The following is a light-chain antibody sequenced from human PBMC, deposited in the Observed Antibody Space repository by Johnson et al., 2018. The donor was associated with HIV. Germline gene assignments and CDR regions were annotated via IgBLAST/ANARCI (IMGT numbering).Light chain of an antibody. CDR3: GTWDTSLRAV. CDR2: ENK. V-gene: IGLV1-51*02. Sequence: QSVLTQPPSVSAAPGQKVTISCSGSSSNIGNNYVSWYQQLPGTAPKLLIYENKKRPSGIPDRFSGSKSGKSATLGITGLQTGDEADYYCGTWDTSLRAVFGTGVKVTVL. CDR1: SSNIGNNY. J-gene: IGLJ1*01.